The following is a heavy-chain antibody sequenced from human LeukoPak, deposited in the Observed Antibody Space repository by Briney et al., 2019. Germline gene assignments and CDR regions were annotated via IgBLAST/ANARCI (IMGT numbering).Heavy chain of an antibody. CDR2: INHGGST. CDR3: ARGRDIVVVPAANYYGMDV. CDR1: GGSFSGYY. D-gene: IGHD2-2*01. J-gene: IGHJ6*02. V-gene: IGHV4-34*01. Sequence: KSSETLSLTCAVYGGSFSGYYWSWIRQPPGKGLEWIGEINHGGSTNYNPSLKSRVTISVDTSKNQFSLKVTSVTAADTAVYYCARGRDIVVVPAANYYGMDVWGQGTTVTVSS.